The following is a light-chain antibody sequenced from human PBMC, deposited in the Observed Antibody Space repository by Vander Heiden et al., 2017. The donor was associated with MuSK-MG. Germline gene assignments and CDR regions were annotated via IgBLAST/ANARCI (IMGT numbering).Light chain of an antibody. Sequence: DIQLTQSPSTLSASVGDRVTITCRASQSISSWLAWYQQKPGKAPKVLIYEASNLESGVPSRFSGSGSGTEFTLTISSLQPDDIATYYCQQYDNHPYTFGHGTKLDIK. CDR1: QSISSW. V-gene: IGKV1-5*03. CDR3: QQYDNHPYT. CDR2: EAS. J-gene: IGKJ2*01.